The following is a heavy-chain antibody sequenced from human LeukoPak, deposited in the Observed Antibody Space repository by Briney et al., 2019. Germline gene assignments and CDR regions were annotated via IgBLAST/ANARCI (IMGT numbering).Heavy chain of an antibody. CDR2: IYYSGST. CDR1: GGSISSSSYY. J-gene: IGHJ5*02. V-gene: IGHV4-39*01. D-gene: IGHD5-18*01. Sequence: PSETLSLTCTVSGGSISSSSYYWGWLRQPPGKGLEWIGSIYYSGSTYYNPSLKSRVTISVDTSKNQFSLKLSSVTAADTAVYYCARHGRYSYPLTFDPWGQGTLVTVSS. CDR3: ARHGRYSYPLTFDP.